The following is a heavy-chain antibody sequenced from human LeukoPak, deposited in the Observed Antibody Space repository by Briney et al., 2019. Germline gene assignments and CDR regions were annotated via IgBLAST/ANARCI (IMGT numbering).Heavy chain of an antibody. CDR1: GGSISSGGYY. D-gene: IGHD1-1*01. J-gene: IGHJ4*02. CDR3: ARRVGKFPTYYFDS. CDR2: IYYSGST. Sequence: PSETLSLTCTVSGGSISSGGYYWSWIRQHPGKGLEWIGYIYYSGSTNYNPSLKSRLAMSMDASKNHFSLKVSSMTAADTAVYYCARRVGKFPTYYFDSWGQGALVTVSP. V-gene: IGHV4-31*03.